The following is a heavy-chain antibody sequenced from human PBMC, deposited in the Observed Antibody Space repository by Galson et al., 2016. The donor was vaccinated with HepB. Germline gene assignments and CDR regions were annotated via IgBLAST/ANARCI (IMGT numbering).Heavy chain of an antibody. CDR2: IYYSGST. V-gene: IGHV4-31*03. J-gene: IGHJ4*02. CDR3: AYTYYYDSSGYSPFDN. Sequence: TLSLTCTVSGGSISSAVHYWIWLRQHPGEALEWIGYIYYSGSTYYNRSLKSRVTISVDTSKNQFSLKLSSVTAADTAVYYCAYTYYYDSSGYSPFDNWGQGTLVTVSS. D-gene: IGHD3-22*01. CDR1: GGSISSAVHY.